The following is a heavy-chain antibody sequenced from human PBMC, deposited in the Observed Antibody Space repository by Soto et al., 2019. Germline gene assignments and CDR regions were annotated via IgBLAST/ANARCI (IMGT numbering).Heavy chain of an antibody. J-gene: IGHJ4*02. Sequence: EVQLVESGGDLVQPGGSLRLSCAASGFSLRSYEMNWVRQTPGKGLEWISYIGTNGETKHYADSVQGRFTISRDNAKNSLYLQMDSLGAEDTGIYYCARQVEGYQLLFHYFDAWGPGTLVTVSS. D-gene: IGHD2-15*01. CDR3: ARQVEGYQLLFHYFDA. CDR1: GFSLRSYE. CDR2: IGTNGETK. V-gene: IGHV3-48*03.